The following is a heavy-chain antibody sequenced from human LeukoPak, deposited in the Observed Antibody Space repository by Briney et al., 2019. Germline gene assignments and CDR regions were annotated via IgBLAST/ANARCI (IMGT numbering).Heavy chain of an antibody. Sequence: ASVKVSCKASGHTFTSYALHWVRQAPGQSLEWMGWINTGNGKTKSSQKFQGRVTVTRDTSASTGYMEVSGLRSEDTAVYYCAVGTTGSTVHFDYWGQGTLVTVSS. CDR2: INTGNGKT. J-gene: IGHJ4*02. CDR3: AVGTTGSTVHFDY. V-gene: IGHV1-3*04. D-gene: IGHD4-17*01. CDR1: GHTFTSYA.